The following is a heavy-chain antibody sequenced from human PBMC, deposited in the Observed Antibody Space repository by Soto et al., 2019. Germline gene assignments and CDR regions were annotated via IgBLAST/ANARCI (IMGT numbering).Heavy chain of an antibody. D-gene: IGHD3-22*01. CDR1: GYTFPSYG. CDR2: ISAYNGNT. CDR3: ARDLVPAFDPNYYDSSGNFDY. J-gene: IGHJ4*02. V-gene: IGHV1-18*01. Sequence: ASVKVSCKASGYTFPSYGISWVRQAPGQGLEWMGWISAYNGNTNYAQKLQGRVTMTTDTSKSTAYMELRSLRSDDTAVYYCARDLVPAFDPNYYDSSGNFDYWGQGTLVTVSS.